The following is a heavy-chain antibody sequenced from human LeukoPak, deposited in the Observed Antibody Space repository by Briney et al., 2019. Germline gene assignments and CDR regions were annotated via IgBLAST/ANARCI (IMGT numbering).Heavy chain of an antibody. CDR1: GFTFSSYA. V-gene: IGHV3-23*01. D-gene: IGHD6-13*01. CDR2: ISGSGGST. CDR3: ANDGAAARD. Sequence: DPGGSLRLSCAASGFTFSSYAMSWVRQAPGEGLEWVSAISGSGGSTYYAVAVKGRFTISRDNSKNTLYLQMNSLRAEDTAVYYCANDGAAARDWGQGTLGTVSS. J-gene: IGHJ4*02.